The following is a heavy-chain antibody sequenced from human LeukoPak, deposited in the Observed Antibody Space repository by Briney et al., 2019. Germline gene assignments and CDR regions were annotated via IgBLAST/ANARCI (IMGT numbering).Heavy chain of an antibody. V-gene: IGHV1-46*01. CDR1: GYTFTSYG. D-gene: IGHD3-22*01. Sequence: ASVKVSCKASGYTFTSYGISWVRQAPGQGLEWMGIINPSGGSTSYAQKFQGRVTMTRDMSTSTVYMELSSLRSEDTAVYYCARDHHRYDSSLPAGYWGQGTLVTVSS. J-gene: IGHJ4*02. CDR2: INPSGGST. CDR3: ARDHHRYDSSLPAGY.